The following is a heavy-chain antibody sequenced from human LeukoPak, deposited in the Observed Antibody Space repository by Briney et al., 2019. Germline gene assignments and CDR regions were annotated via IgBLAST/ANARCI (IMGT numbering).Heavy chain of an antibody. D-gene: IGHD6-13*01. J-gene: IGHJ4*02. Sequence: SETLSLTCTVSGGSISSGGYYWSWIRQHPGKGLEWIGYIYYSGSTYYNPSLKSRVTISVDTSKNQFSLKLSSVTAADTAVYYCASIAGQQQPEAPFDYWGQGTLVTVSS. CDR1: GGSISSGGYY. CDR3: ASIAGQQQPEAPFDY. CDR2: IYYSGST. V-gene: IGHV4-31*03.